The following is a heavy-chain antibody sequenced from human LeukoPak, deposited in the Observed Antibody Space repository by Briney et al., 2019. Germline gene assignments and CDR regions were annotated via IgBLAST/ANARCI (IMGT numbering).Heavy chain of an antibody. D-gene: IGHD3-22*01. CDR2: INHSGST. CDR3: ATGRPSYYYDSSGYEFDP. Sequence: SETLSLTCAVYGGSFSGYYWSWIRQPPGKGLEWIGEINHSGSTNYNSSLKSRVTISVDTSKNQFSLKLSSVTAADTAVYYCATGRPSYYYDSSGYEFDPWGQGTLVTVSS. CDR1: GGSFSGYY. J-gene: IGHJ5*02. V-gene: IGHV4-34*01.